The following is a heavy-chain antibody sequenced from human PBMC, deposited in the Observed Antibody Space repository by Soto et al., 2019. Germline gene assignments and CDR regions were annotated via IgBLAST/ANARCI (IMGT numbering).Heavy chain of an antibody. D-gene: IGHD5-12*01. V-gene: IGHV4-30-4*01. CDR3: AGVGLATLAHRGWFDP. CDR2: IYYSGST. J-gene: IGHJ5*02. CDR1: VGSISSGDYY. Sequence: QVQLQESGPGLVKPSQTLSIPCTVSVGSISSGDYYWRWIRQPPGKGLEWIGFIYYSGSTYYNPCLRSRVTTTIDSSKPPFSLTLTSVTAADTAVYYFAGVGLATLAHRGWFDPWGQVTLVSVSS.